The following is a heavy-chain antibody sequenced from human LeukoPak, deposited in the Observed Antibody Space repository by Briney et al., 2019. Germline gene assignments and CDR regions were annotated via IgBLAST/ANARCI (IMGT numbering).Heavy chain of an antibody. D-gene: IGHD4-17*01. CDR1: GYTLTELS. V-gene: IGHV1-24*01. Sequence: WASVKVSCKVSGYTLTELSMHWVRQAPGKGLEWMGGFDPEDGETIYAQKFQGRVTMTEDTSTDTAYMELSSLRSEDTAVYYCATVETTVTTFDYCGQGTLVTVSS. J-gene: IGHJ4*02. CDR2: FDPEDGET. CDR3: ATVETTVTTFDY.